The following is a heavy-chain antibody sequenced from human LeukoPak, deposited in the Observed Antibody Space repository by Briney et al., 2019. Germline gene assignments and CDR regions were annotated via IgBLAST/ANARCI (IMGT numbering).Heavy chain of an antibody. V-gene: IGHV4-39*07. CDR2: IYYSGST. D-gene: IGHD5-18*01. J-gene: IGHJ5*02. CDR3: ARGVYNYGGHNWFDP. Sequence: SETLSLTCTVSGGSISSSSYYWGWLRQPPGKGLEWIGSIYYSGSTYYNPSLKSRVTISVDTSKNQFSLKLSSVTAADTAVYYCARGVYNYGGHNWFDPWGQGTLVTVSS. CDR1: GGSISSSSYY.